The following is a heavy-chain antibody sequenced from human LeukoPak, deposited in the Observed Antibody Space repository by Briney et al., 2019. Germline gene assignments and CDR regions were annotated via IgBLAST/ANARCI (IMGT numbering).Heavy chain of an antibody. Sequence: SETLSLTCTVSGGSISSYYWSWIRQPAGKGLEWIGNIFYSGSTYYSPSLKSRVTISLDTSRNQFSLKLNSVTAADTAVYYCAKSNGYGLVDIWGQGTMVTVSS. D-gene: IGHD3-10*01. CDR3: AKSNGYGLVDI. CDR2: IFYSGST. V-gene: IGHV4-59*12. CDR1: GGSISSYY. J-gene: IGHJ3*02.